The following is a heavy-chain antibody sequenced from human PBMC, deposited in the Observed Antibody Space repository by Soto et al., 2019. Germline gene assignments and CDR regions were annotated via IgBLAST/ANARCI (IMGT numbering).Heavy chain of an antibody. J-gene: IGHJ2*01. V-gene: IGHV3-23*01. Sequence: EVQLLESGGGLVQPGGSLRLSCAASGFSFSNYGMTWVRQAPGKGLEWVSSISSSGGDTYYADSVRGRFTISRDSSKDTMYEQLNSLRAEDTAVYYCVKEASVPSFVELWYFDLWGRGTQVTVSS. CDR1: GFSFSNYG. CDR3: VKEASVPSFVELWYFDL. D-gene: IGHD3-10*01. CDR2: ISSSGGDT.